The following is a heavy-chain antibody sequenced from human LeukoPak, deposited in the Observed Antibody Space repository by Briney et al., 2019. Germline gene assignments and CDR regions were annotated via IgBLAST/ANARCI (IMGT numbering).Heavy chain of an antibody. CDR1: GYTLTSYG. Sequence: EASVKVSCKASGYTLTSYGISWVRQAPGQGLEWMGWISAYNGNTNYAQKLQGRVTITTDTSTSTAYMELRSLRSDDTAVYYCARDRPADYGDIFHFDYWGQGTLVTVSS. D-gene: IGHD4-17*01. CDR2: ISAYNGNT. J-gene: IGHJ4*02. V-gene: IGHV1-18*01. CDR3: ARDRPADYGDIFHFDY.